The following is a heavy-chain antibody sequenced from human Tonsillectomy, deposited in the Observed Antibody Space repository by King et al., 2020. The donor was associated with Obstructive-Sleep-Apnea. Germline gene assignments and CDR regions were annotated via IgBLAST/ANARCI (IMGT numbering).Heavy chain of an antibody. V-gene: IGHV3-48*04. CDR3: AREDYYDSSDSERGDY. Sequence: VQLVESGGGLVQPGGSLRLSCVASGFTFSTYSMNWARQAPGKGLEWISYIDSSSDTIYYADSVKGRFTISRDNAKNSLYLQMNSLRAEDTAVYYCAREDYYDSSDSERGDYWGQGTLVTVSS. CDR2: IDSSSDTI. J-gene: IGHJ4*02. CDR1: GFTFSTYS. D-gene: IGHD3-22*01.